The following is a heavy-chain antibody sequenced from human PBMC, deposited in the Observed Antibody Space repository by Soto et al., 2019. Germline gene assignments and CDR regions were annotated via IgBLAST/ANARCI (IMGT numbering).Heavy chain of an antibody. CDR1: GDSISSGDYY. CDR3: ARDTRVAFSYFAN. Sequence: QVQLQESGPGLVKPSQTLSLTCIVSGDSISSGDYYWSWIRQHPGKGLEWIGQIHYSGSTYYNPSLMRRVTISVDTSKNQFSLRLSSVTAADTAVYYCARDTRVAFSYFANWGQGALVTVSS. CDR2: IHYSGST. D-gene: IGHD2-21*01. J-gene: IGHJ4*02. V-gene: IGHV4-31*03.